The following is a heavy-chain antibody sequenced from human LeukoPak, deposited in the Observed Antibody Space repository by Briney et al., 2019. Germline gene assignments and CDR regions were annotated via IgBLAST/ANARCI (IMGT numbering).Heavy chain of an antibody. CDR2: IYYSGST. Sequence: SETLSLTCTVSGGSISSYYWSWIRQPPGKGLEWIGYIYYSGSTNYNPSLKSRVTISVDTSKNQFSLKLSSVTAADTAVYYCASTGQDYYDSSGPVPDAFDIWGQGTMVTVSS. V-gene: IGHV4-59*08. J-gene: IGHJ3*02. CDR3: ASTGQDYYDSSGPVPDAFDI. D-gene: IGHD3-22*01. CDR1: GGSISSYY.